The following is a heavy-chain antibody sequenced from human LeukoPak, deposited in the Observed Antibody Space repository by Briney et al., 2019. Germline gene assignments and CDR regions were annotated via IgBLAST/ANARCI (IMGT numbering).Heavy chain of an antibody. CDR1: GGSISSYY. Sequence: PSETLSLTCTVSGGSISSYYWSWIRQPAGKGLEWIGRICTSGSTNYNPSLKSRVTISVDKSKNQFSLKLNSVTAADTAVYYCARDRVIVGANNWFDPWGQGTLVTVSS. V-gene: IGHV4-4*07. J-gene: IGHJ5*02. D-gene: IGHD1-26*01. CDR2: ICTSGST. CDR3: ARDRVIVGANNWFDP.